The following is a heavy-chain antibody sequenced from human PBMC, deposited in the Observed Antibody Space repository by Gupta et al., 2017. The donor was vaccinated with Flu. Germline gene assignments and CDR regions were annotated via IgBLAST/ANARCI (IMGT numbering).Heavy chain of an antibody. Sequence: QLQLQESGPGLVKPSETLSLNCTVSGGSISSRSSYWGWVRQTPRKGLEWIGSIYYSGTTYYNPSLKSRVAIFADTSTNQFFLKLNSVTAADTAIYYCARTWPDYYDSSLPHDYWGQGTLVTVSS. CDR2: IYYSGTT. CDR1: GGSISSRSSY. V-gene: IGHV4-39*01. D-gene: IGHD3-22*01. CDR3: ARTWPDYYDSSLPHDY. J-gene: IGHJ4*02.